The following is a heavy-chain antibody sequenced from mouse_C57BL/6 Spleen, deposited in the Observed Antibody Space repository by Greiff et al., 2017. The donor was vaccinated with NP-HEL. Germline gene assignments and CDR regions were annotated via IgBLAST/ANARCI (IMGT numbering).Heavy chain of an antibody. CDR1: GFTFSSYA. Sequence: DVQLVESGEGLVKPGGSLKLSCAASGFTFSSYAMSWVRQTPEKRLEWVAYISSGGDYIYYADTVKGRFTISRDNARNTLYLQMSSLKSEDTAMYYCTRDKKPNYYAMDYWGQGTSGTVSS. J-gene: IGHJ4*01. CDR3: TRDKKPNYYAMDY. V-gene: IGHV5-9-1*02. CDR2: ISSGGDYI.